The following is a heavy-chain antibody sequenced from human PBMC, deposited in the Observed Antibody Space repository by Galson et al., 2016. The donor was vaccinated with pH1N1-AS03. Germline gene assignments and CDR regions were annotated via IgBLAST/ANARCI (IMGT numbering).Heavy chain of an antibody. CDR1: GFSLSTSGVG. CDR2: IYWDDDK. CDR3: AHTGAAAGDAPNDY. V-gene: IGHV2-5*02. Sequence: PALVKPPQTLTLTCTFSGFSLSTSGVGVGWIRQPPGKALEWLALIYWDDDKRYSPSLKSRLTITKDTSKNQVVLTMTNVDPVDTATYYCAHTGAAAGDAPNDYWGQGTLVTVSS. D-gene: IGHD6-13*01. J-gene: IGHJ4*02.